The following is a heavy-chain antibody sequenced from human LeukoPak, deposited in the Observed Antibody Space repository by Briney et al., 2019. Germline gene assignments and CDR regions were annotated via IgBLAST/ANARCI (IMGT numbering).Heavy chain of an antibody. Sequence: SVKVSCKASGGTFGSYAISWVRQAPGQGLEWMGGIIPIFGTANYAQKFQGRVTITADESTSTAYMELSSLRSEDTAVYYCARGSRDGYNPFDYWGQGTLVTVSS. V-gene: IGHV1-69*01. J-gene: IGHJ4*02. D-gene: IGHD5-24*01. CDR1: GGTFGSYA. CDR2: IIPIFGTA. CDR3: ARGSRDGYNPFDY.